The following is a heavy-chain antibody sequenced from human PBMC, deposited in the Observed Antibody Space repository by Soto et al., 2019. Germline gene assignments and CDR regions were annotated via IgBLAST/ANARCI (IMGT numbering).Heavy chain of an antibody. CDR3: AKDGGYDILTGADRGGLYYFDY. CDR2: ISGSGGST. V-gene: IGHV3-23*01. J-gene: IGHJ4*02. Sequence: GGSLRLSCAASGFTFSSYAMSWVRQAPGKGLEWVSAISGSGGSTYYADSVKGRFTISRDNSKNTLYLQMNSLRAEDTAVYYCAKDGGYDILTGADRGGLYYFDYWGQGTRVTVSS. CDR1: GFTFSSYA. D-gene: IGHD3-9*01.